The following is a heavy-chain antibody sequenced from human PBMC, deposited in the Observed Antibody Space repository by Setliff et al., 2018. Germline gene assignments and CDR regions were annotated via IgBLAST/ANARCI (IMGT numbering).Heavy chain of an antibody. CDR1: GYTFISYG. V-gene: IGHV1-18*01. J-gene: IGHJ4*02. D-gene: IGHD3-3*01. CDR3: ARVPRLEWLLPTFDS. Sequence: EASVKVSCKTSGYTFISYGLSWMRQAPGQGLEWMGWISGYNGNTEYAQNLQGRVTMTMDTSTSTAYMELRSLTSDDTAVYYCARVPRLEWLLPTFDSWGQGTLVTVSS. CDR2: ISGYNGNT.